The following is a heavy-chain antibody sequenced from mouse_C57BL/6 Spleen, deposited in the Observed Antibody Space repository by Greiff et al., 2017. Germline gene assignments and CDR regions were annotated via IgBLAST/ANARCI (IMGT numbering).Heavy chain of an antibody. V-gene: IGHV14-1*01. CDR1: GFNINDYY. Sequence: VQLQQSGAELVRPGASVKLSCTASGFNINDYYMHWVKQRPEQGLEWIGRIDPEDGDTEYAPKFQGKATMTADTSSNTAYLQLSSLTSEDTAVYYCTTDGITTVMEMDCWGQGTSVTVSS. D-gene: IGHD1-1*01. CDR2: IDPEDGDT. CDR3: TTDGITTVMEMDC. J-gene: IGHJ4*01.